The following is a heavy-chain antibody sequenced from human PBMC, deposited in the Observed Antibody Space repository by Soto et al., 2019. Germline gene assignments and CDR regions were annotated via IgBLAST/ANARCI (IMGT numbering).Heavy chain of an antibody. J-gene: IGHJ4*02. CDR1: GFTFSSYW. CDR3: ARVVVVAATPRFFQYFDY. Sequence: GSLRLSCAASGFTFSSYWMHWVRQAPGKGLVWVSRINSDGSSTSYADSVKGRFTISRDNAKNTLYLQMNSLRAEDTAVYYCARVVVVAATPRFFQYFDYWGQGTLVTVSS. D-gene: IGHD2-15*01. CDR2: INSDGSST. V-gene: IGHV3-74*01.